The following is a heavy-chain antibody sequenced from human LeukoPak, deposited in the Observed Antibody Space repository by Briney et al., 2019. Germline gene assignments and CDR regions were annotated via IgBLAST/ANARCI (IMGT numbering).Heavy chain of an antibody. CDR2: INAGNGNT. J-gene: IGHJ4*02. Sequence: ASVKVSCKASGYTFTSYAMHWVRQAPGQRLEWMGWINAGNGNTKYSQKFQGRVTITRDTSASTAYMELSSLRSEDTAVYYCATDQCSGGSCYSGDFDYWGQGTLVTVSS. CDR1: GYTFTSYA. D-gene: IGHD2-15*01. V-gene: IGHV1-3*01. CDR3: ATDQCSGGSCYSGDFDY.